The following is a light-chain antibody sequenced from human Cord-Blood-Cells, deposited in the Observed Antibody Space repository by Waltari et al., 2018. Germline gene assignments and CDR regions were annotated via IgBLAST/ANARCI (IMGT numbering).Light chain of an antibody. Sequence: AIRMTQPPSSFSASTGDRVTITCRASQGISSYLACYQQKPGKAPKLLIYAASPLQSGVPSRFSGSGSGTDFTLTISCLQSEDFATYYCQQYYSYPPTFGQGTKVEIK. J-gene: IGKJ1*01. CDR1: QGISSY. CDR2: AAS. CDR3: QQYYSYPPT. V-gene: IGKV1-8*01.